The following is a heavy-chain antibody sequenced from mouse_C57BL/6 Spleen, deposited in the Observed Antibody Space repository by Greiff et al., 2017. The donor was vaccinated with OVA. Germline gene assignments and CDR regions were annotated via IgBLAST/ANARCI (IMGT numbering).Heavy chain of an antibody. CDR2: ISDGGSYT. CDR3: ARKRVYDYADAMDY. V-gene: IGHV5-4*03. D-gene: IGHD2-4*01. J-gene: IGHJ4*01. Sequence: EVMLVESGGGLVKPGGSLKLSCAASGFTFSSYAMSWVRQTPEKRLEWVATISDGGSYTYYPDNVKGRFTISRDNAKNNLYLQMSHLKSEDTAMYYGARKRVYDYADAMDYWGQGTSVTVSS. CDR1: GFTFSSYA.